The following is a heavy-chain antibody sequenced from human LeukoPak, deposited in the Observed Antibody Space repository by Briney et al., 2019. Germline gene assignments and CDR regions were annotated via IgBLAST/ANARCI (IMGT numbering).Heavy chain of an antibody. Sequence: SETLSLTCTGSGGSISSDSWGWIRQPPGKGPEWIGYIYFSGSTNYNPSLKSRVTMSIDTSKNQFSLNLRSVTAADTAVYYCARLRCSSITCYPGVFYYYMDVWGKGATVTDSS. J-gene: IGHJ6*03. CDR3: ARLRCSSITCYPGVFYYYMDV. CDR2: IYFSGST. V-gene: IGHV4-59*08. CDR1: GGSISSDS. D-gene: IGHD2-2*01.